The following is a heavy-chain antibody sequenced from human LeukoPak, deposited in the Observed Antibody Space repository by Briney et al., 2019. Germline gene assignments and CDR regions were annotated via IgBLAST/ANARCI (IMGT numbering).Heavy chain of an antibody. V-gene: IGHV3-30*18. Sequence: GRSLRLSCAASGFTFSSYGMHWVRQAPGKGLEWVAVISYDGSNKYYADSVKGRFTISRDNSKNTLYLQMNSLRAEDTAVYYCAKGRTFDIWGQGTMVTVSS. CDR3: AKGRTFDI. J-gene: IGHJ3*02. CDR1: GFTFSSYG. CDR2: ISYDGSNK.